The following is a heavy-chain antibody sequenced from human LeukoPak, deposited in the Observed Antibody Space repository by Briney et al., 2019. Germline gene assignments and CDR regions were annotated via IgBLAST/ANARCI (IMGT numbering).Heavy chain of an antibody. V-gene: IGHV5-51*01. CDR3: ARHFSASMDLHGDYFDY. CDR2: IYPGDSDT. J-gene: IGHJ4*02. Sequence: GESLKISCKGSGYSFTSYWIGWVRQMPGKGLEWMGIIYPGDSDTRYSPSFQGQVTISADKSISTAYLQWSSLKASDTAMYYCARHFSASMDLHGDYFDYWGQGTLVTVSS. D-gene: IGHD2/OR15-2a*01. CDR1: GYSFTSYW.